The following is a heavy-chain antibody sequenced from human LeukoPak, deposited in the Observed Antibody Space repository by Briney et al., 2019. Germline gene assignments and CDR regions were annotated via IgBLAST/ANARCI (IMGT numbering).Heavy chain of an antibody. Sequence: PGESLRISCKGSGSSFTRYWISWVRQMPGKGLEWMGRIDPSDSYTNYSPSFQGHVTISAYKSISTAYLQWSSLKASDTAMYYCAREWGDAFDIWGQGTMVTVSS. D-gene: IGHD1-26*01. J-gene: IGHJ3*02. V-gene: IGHV5-10-1*01. CDR1: GSSFTRYW. CDR3: AREWGDAFDI. CDR2: IDPSDSYT.